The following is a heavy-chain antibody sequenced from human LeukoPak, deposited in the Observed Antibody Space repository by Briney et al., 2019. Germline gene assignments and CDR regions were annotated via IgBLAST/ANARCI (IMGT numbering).Heavy chain of an antibody. J-gene: IGHJ4*02. CDR2: IYYSGST. CDR1: GGSISSSSYY. CDR3: ASAHYDFWSGTYWFDY. V-gene: IGHV4-39*01. D-gene: IGHD3-3*01. Sequence: PSETLSLTCTVSGGSISSSSYYWGWIRQPPGKGLEWIGSIYYSGSTYYNPSLKSRVTISVDTSKNQFSLKLSSVTAADTAVYYCASAHYDFWSGTYWFDYWGQGTLVTVSS.